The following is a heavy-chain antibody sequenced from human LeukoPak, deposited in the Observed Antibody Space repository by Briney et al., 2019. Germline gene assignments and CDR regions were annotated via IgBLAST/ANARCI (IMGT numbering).Heavy chain of an antibody. CDR2: INHSGST. CDR1: GGSFSGYY. D-gene: IGHD4-17*01. Sequence: PSETLSLTCAVYGGSFSGYYWSWIRQPPGKGLEWIGEINHSGSTNYNPSLKSRVTISVDTSKNQFSLKLSSVTAADTAVYYCARRYGDYFFWGKGTLVTVSS. V-gene: IGHV4-34*01. J-gene: IGHJ4*02. CDR3: ARRYGDYFF.